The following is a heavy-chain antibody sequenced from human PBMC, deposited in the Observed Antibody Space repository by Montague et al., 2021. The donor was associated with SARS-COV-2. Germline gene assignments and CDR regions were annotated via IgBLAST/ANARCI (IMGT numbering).Heavy chain of an antibody. CDR2: IYWDDDK. Sequence: PALVKPTQTLTLTCTFSGFSLSTSGVGVGWIRHPPGKALEWLALIYWDDDKRYSPSLKSRLTITKDTPKNQVVLTMTNMDPVDTATYYFAHRPSIAAAGTFRFDPWGQGTLVTVSS. CDR3: AHRPSIAAAGTFRFDP. D-gene: IGHD6-13*01. V-gene: IGHV2-5*02. CDR1: GFSLSTSGVG. J-gene: IGHJ5*02.